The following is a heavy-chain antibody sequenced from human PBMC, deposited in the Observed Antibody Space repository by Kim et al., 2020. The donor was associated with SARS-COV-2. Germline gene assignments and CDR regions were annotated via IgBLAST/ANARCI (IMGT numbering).Heavy chain of an antibody. D-gene: IGHD6-6*01. Sequence: IRYADSVRGRFTISRDNAQNSLYLQMNSLRAEDTAVYYCARLDSISSGDYWGQGTLVAVSS. CDR2: I. V-gene: IGHV3-11*01. J-gene: IGHJ4*02. CDR3: ARLDSISSGDY.